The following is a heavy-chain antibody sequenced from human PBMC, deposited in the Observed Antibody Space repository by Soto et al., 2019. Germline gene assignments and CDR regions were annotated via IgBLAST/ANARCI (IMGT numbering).Heavy chain of an antibody. J-gene: IGHJ3*02. CDR2: ISAYNGNT. V-gene: IGHV1-18*01. D-gene: IGHD6-13*01. CDR3: ARDWGIAAAGLLSAFDI. Sequence: QVQLVQSGAEVKMPGASVKVSCKASGYTFTSYGISWVRQAPGQGLEWMGWISAYNGNTNYAQKLQGRVTMTTDTSTSTAYMELRSLRSDDTAVYYCARDWGIAAAGLLSAFDIWGQGTMVTVSS. CDR1: GYTFTSYG.